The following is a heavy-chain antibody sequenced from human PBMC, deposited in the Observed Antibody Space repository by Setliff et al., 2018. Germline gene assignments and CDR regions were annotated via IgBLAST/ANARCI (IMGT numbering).Heavy chain of an antibody. CDR1: GDSFSGYF. V-gene: IGHV4-34*01. J-gene: IGHJ5*02. D-gene: IGHD6-13*01. CDR2: IDQSGST. Sequence: SETLSLTCAVYGDSFSGYFWTWIRQPPGKGLEWIGDIDQSGSTNYNPSLKSRLTISVDTSKNQFSLSLSSVTAADTAVYYCAGGAFGSRWYVRPWFDPWGQGTLVTGSS. CDR3: AGGAFGSRWYVRPWFDP.